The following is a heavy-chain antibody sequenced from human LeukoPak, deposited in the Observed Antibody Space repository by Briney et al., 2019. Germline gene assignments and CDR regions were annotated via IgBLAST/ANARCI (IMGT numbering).Heavy chain of an antibody. CDR1: GGSISSSSYF. V-gene: IGHV4-39*01. D-gene: IGHD3-10*01. J-gene: IGHJ6*04. Sequence: PSETLSLTCTVSGGSISSSSYFWGWIRQPPGKGLEWIGSIHYSGSTYFNPSLKSRVTISVDTSNNQFSLKLTSVTAADTALYFCARQLYASGSYYAPTDVWGKGTTVTISS. CDR3: ARQLYASGSYYAPTDV. CDR2: IHYSGST.